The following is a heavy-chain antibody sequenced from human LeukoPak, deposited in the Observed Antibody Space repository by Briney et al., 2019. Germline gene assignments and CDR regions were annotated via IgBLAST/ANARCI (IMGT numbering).Heavy chain of an antibody. CDR1: GFTFSHYS. V-gene: IGHV3-21*01. J-gene: IGHJ4*02. D-gene: IGHD1-26*01. CDR2: IGSSSNYI. CDR3: ARVGYYWIDY. Sequence: GGSLRLSCAASGFTFSHYSMNWVRQAPGKGLEWVSSIGSSSNYIYHADSLKGRFTISRNNARNSLYLQMNSLRAEDTAVYYCARVGYYWIDYWGQGTLVTVSS.